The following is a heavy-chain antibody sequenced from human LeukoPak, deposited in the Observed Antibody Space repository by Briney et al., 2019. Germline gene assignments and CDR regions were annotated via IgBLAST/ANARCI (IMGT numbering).Heavy chain of an antibody. J-gene: IGHJ1*01. CDR3: ARGYFQH. D-gene: IGHD3-10*01. CDR2: INAGNGNT. CDR1: GYTFTSYA. V-gene: IGHV1-3*01. Sequence: ASVKVSCKASGYTFTSYAMHWVRQAPGQRLEWMGWINAGNGNTKHSQKFQGRVTITRDTSASTAYMELSSLRSEDTAVYYCARGYFQHWGQGTLVTVFS.